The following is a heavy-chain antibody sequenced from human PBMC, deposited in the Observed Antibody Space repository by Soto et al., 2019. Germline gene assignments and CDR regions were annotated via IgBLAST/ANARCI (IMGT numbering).Heavy chain of an antibody. D-gene: IGHD3-10*01. CDR3: ARALPGGNGMAV. J-gene: IGHJ6*02. CDR1: GGSISPYY. CDR2: IYYSGNT. V-gene: IGHV4-59*01. Sequence: PSETLSLTCTVSGGSISPYYWSWIRQPPGKGLEWIGYIYYSGNTEYNPSLKSRVTISVDTSKNQFSLKLSSVTAADTAVYYCARALPGGNGMAVWGQGTTVTVSS.